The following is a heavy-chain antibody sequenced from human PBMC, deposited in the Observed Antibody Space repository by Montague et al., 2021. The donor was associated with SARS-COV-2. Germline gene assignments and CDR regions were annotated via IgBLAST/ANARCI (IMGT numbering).Heavy chain of an antibody. D-gene: IGHD2-2*01. V-gene: IGHV3-23*01. CDR3: AKGPFCGGTPCYVLGAFDF. CDR1: GFSFSTYA. J-gene: IGHJ3*01. CDR2: VGASGVTT. Sequence: GSLRLSCAASGFSFSTYAITWARQPPGTGLEWVSGVGASGVTTFYADSVKGRFTISRDNSKSILYLQMNSLGVEDTAIYYCAKGPFCGGTPCYVLGAFDFWGQGTMVTVSS.